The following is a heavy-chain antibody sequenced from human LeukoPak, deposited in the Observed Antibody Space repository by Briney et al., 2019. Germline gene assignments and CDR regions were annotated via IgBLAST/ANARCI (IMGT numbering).Heavy chain of an antibody. V-gene: IGHV3-74*01. Sequence: GGSLRLSCAASGFTFSTYWMHWVRQAPGKGLVWVSRINTAGSSTYYADSVKGRFTISRDNAKNTLYLQMNSLRAEDTAVYYCARGIPERYCSGGSCYFLFDYWGQGTLVTVSS. D-gene: IGHD2-15*01. CDR1: GFTFSTYW. J-gene: IGHJ4*02. CDR2: INTAGSST. CDR3: ARGIPERYCSGGSCYFLFDY.